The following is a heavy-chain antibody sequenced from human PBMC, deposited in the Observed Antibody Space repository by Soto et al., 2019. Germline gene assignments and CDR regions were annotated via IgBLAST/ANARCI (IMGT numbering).Heavy chain of an antibody. V-gene: IGHV4-30-4*01. CDR1: GGSVRSDDHY. CDR2: IFSLGSG. J-gene: IGHJ4*02. D-gene: IGHD5-18*01. CDR3: ARSTYSYGLNY. Sequence: QVQLQESGPGLFKPAQTLSLSCSISGGSVRSDDHYCNWIRKQAVKVLVWIGYIFSLGSGYYNPSLQSRVNISVDTSNNQFSLKLNSVTAADTAVYYCARSTYSYGLNYWGQGNLLNVSS.